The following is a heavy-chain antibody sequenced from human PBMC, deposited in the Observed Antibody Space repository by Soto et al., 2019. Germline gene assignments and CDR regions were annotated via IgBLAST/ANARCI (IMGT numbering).Heavy chain of an antibody. V-gene: IGHV1-69*01. J-gene: IGHJ4*02. D-gene: IGHD2-21*02. Sequence: QVQLVQSGAEVKKPGSSVNVSCKASGGTFSSYAISWVRQAPGQGLEWMGGIIPIFGTANYAQKFQGRVTITADESTSTAYMELSSLRSEDTAVYYCARGGFGVVVTATPFDYWGQGTLVTVSS. CDR3: ARGGFGVVVTATPFDY. CDR2: IIPIFGTA. CDR1: GGTFSSYA.